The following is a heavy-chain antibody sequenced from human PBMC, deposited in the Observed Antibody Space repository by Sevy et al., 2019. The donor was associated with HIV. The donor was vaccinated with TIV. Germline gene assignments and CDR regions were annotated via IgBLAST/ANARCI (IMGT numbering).Heavy chain of an antibody. V-gene: IGHV3-23*01. CDR1: GFTSSSYA. CDR3: ARDRATSATGTLFDY. CDR2: LSDSGVST. D-gene: IGHD3-9*01. Sequence: GGSLRLSCAASGFTSSSYAMSWVRQPPGRALEWVSTLSDSGVSTYYADSVKGRFTISRDNSKNILYLQMNSLRAEDTAVYYCARDRATSATGTLFDYWGQGTLVTVSS. J-gene: IGHJ4*02.